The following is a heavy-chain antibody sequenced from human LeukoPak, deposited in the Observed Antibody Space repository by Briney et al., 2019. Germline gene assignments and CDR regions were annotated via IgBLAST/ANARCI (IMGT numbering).Heavy chain of an antibody. Sequence: GGSLRLSCAASGFTFSNYGMDWVRQAPGKGLEWVALIPYDGSNKYYADSVKGRFTISRDNSKNTLYLQMNSLRAEDTAVYYCARGPSGYHNTGGQGTLVTVSS. CDR2: IPYDGSNK. CDR3: ARGPSGYHNT. V-gene: IGHV3-30*03. J-gene: IGHJ4*02. D-gene: IGHD5-12*01. CDR1: GFTFSNYG.